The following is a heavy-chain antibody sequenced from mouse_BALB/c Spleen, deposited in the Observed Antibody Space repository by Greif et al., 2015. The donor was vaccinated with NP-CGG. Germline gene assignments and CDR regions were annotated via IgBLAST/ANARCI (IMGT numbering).Heavy chain of an antibody. Sequence: VQLQQSGSVLVRPGASVKLSCEASGYTFTSSWMHWAKQRPGQGLEWIGEIHPNSGNTNYNEKFKGKATLTVDTSSSTAYVDLSSLTSEDSAVYYCASYYRYYFDYWGQGTTLTVSS. J-gene: IGHJ2*01. V-gene: IGHV1S130*01. D-gene: IGHD2-14*01. CDR3: ASYYRYYFDY. CDR2: IHPNSGNT. CDR1: GYTFTSSW.